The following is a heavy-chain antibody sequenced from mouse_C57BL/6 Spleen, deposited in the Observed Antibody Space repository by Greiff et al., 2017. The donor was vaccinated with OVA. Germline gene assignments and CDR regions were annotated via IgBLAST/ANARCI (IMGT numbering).Heavy chain of an antibody. CDR2: ISNGGGST. Sequence: EVQLVESGGGLVQPGGSLKLSCAASGFTFSDYYMYWVRQTPEKRLEWVAYISNGGGSTYYPDTVKGRFTISRDNAKNTLYLQMSRLKSEDTAMYYCARPGDSSGYVWFAYWGQGTLVTVSA. D-gene: IGHD3-2*02. V-gene: IGHV5-12*01. CDR1: GFTFSDYY. J-gene: IGHJ3*01. CDR3: ARPGDSSGYVWFAY.